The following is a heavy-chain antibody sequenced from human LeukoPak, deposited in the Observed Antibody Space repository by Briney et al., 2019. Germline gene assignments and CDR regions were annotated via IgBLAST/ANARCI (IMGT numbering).Heavy chain of an antibody. J-gene: IGHJ4*02. D-gene: IGHD3-10*01. Sequence: GESLKISCKGSGYRFINYWIGWVRQMPGKGLEWMGIVFPGDSDTRYSPSFQGQVTISVDKSISTAYLQWSSLKASDTAMYYCARPNLTSGTYYIDYWGQGTLVTVSS. V-gene: IGHV5-51*01. CDR1: GYRFINYW. CDR2: VFPGDSDT. CDR3: ARPNLTSGTYYIDY.